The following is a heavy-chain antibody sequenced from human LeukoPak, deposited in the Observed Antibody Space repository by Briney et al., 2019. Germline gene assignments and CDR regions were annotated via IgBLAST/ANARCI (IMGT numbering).Heavy chain of an antibody. D-gene: IGHD1-26*01. CDR2: IYYSGST. J-gene: IGHJ3*02. CDR1: GGSISSYY. V-gene: IGHV4-59*08. Sequence: PSETLSLTCTVSGGSISSYYWSWIRQPPGKGLEWIGYIYYSGSTNYNPSLKSRVTISVDTSKNQFSLKLSSVTAADTAVYYCARHSVEVGARYAFDIWGQGTIVTVSS. CDR3: ARHSVEVGARYAFDI.